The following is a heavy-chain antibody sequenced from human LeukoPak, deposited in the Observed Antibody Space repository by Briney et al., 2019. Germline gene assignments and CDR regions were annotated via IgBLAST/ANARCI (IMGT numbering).Heavy chain of an antibody. J-gene: IGHJ4*02. Sequence: PGGSLRLSCAASGFTFSNYEMIWVRQAPGKGLEWVSYINSGGTTKYYAESVKGRFTISRDDAKNSLYLQMNSLRTEDTAVYSCARESDSGGYRFDYWGQGSLVAVSS. V-gene: IGHV3-48*03. CDR2: INSGGTTK. D-gene: IGHD3-22*01. CDR3: ARESDSGGYRFDY. CDR1: GFTFSNYE.